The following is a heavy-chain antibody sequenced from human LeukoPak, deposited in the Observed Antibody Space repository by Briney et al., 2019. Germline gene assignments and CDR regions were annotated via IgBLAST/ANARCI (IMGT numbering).Heavy chain of an antibody. D-gene: IGHD6-19*01. V-gene: IGHV3-30*03. CDR3: AAGLVHESDY. CDR1: GFTFSTYG. J-gene: IGHJ4*02. Sequence: GGSLRLSCAASGFTFSTYGMHWVRQAPGKGLEWVAIISHDGSNKYYADSVKGRLTISRDNSKNTLYLQMNSLRAEDTAVYYCAAGLVHESDYWGQGTLVTVSS. CDR2: ISHDGSNK.